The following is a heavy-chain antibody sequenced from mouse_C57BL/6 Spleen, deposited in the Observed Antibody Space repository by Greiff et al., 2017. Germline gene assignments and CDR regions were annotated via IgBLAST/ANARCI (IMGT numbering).Heavy chain of an antibody. Sequence: VQLQQSGPELVKPGASVKISCKASGYAFRSSWMNWVKQRPGKGLEWIGRIYPGDGDTIYNGKFKVKATLTADKSSSTAYMQRSSLTSEDSALYFCAKFITVDYWGQGTTLTVSS. D-gene: IGHD1-1*01. J-gene: IGHJ2*01. V-gene: IGHV1-82*01. CDR2: IYPGDGDT. CDR1: GYAFRSSW. CDR3: AKFITVDY.